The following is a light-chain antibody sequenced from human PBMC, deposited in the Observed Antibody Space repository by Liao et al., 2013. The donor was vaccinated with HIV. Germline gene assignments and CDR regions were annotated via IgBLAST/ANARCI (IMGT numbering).Light chain of an antibody. J-gene: IGLJ2*01. Sequence: SYVLTQPSSLSVAPGKTARMTCGGNSIGSKSVHWYQQKPGQAPVVVIYKDSERPSGIPERFSGFSSGTTVTLTISGAQVEDEGDYYCYSAADNNVVFGGGTKLTVL. CDR1: SIGSKS. CDR3: YSAADNNVV. V-gene: IGLV3-27*01. CDR2: KDS.